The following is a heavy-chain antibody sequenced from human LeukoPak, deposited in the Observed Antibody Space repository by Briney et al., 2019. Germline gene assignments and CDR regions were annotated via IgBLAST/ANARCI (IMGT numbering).Heavy chain of an antibody. CDR1: GFTFSSYW. V-gene: IGHV3-7*01. D-gene: IGHD2-15*01. CDR2: MNLNGGEK. J-gene: IGHJ4*02. CDR3: ARDARVVIDY. Sequence: GGPLRLSCAASGFTFSSYWMSWVRQAPGKGLEWVANMNLNGGEKYYVDSVKGRFTISRDNAKNSLYLLMNSLRAEDTAVYYCARDARVVIDYWGQGTLVTVSS.